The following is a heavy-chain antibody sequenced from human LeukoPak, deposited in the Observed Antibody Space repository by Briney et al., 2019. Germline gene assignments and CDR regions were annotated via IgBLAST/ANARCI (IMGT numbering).Heavy chain of an antibody. CDR3: ARGPAYYDILTGYYGLDY. CDR1: GGPISSYY. J-gene: IGHJ4*02. D-gene: IGHD3-9*01. Sequence: PSETLSLTCTVSGGPISSYYWSWIRQPPGKELEWIGYIYYSGSTNYNPSLMSRVTISVDTSENQFSLRLRSVTAADTAVYYCARGPAYYDILTGYYGLDYWGQGTLVTVSS. CDR2: IYYSGST. V-gene: IGHV4-59*01.